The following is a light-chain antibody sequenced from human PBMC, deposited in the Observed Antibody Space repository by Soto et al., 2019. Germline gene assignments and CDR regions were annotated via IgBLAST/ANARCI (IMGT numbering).Light chain of an antibody. V-gene: IGLV2-14*01. CDR3: SSYRSSRTGYV. J-gene: IGLJ1*01. Sequence: ALTQPASVSGSPGQSITISCTGTSSDVGAYNYVSWYQQYPGKAPKVIIFEVRKRPSGVSNRFSGSKSGDTASLTISGLQAEDEADYYCSSYRSSRTGYVFGTGTKVTVL. CDR1: SSDVGAYNY. CDR2: EVR.